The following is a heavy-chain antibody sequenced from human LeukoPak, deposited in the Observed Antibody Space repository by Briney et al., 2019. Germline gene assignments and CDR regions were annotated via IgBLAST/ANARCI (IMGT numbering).Heavy chain of an antibody. CDR1: GFTFSSYG. CDR3: ARGSYYYDSSGYPFDAFDI. J-gene: IGHJ3*02. D-gene: IGHD3-22*01. CDR2: IWYDGSNK. Sequence: GGSLRLSCAASGFTFSSYGMHWVRQAPGKGLEWVAVIWYDGSNKYYADSVKGRFTISRDNSKSTLYLQMNSLRAEDTAVYYCARGSYYYDSSGYPFDAFDIWGQGTMVTVSS. V-gene: IGHV3-33*01.